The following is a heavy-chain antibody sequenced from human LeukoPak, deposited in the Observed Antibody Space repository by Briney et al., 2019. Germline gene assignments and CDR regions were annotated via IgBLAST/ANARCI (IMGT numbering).Heavy chain of an antibody. CDR1: GGSISRGAYY. D-gene: IGHD2-2*01. CDR2: NYYNFGST. Sequence: SQTLSLTCTVSGGSISRGAYYWSWIRQHPGKGLEWIGYNYYNFGSTYYNPSLKSRVTISEDTSKNQFSLKLSSVTAADTAVYYCARGSSSTTYGWFDPWGQGTLVTVSS. J-gene: IGHJ5*02. V-gene: IGHV4-31*03. CDR3: ARGSSSTTYGWFDP.